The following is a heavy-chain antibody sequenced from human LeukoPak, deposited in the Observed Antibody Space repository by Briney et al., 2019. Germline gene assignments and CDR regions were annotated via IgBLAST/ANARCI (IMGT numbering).Heavy chain of an antibody. CDR1: GFTFDDYG. D-gene: IGHD6-19*01. Sequence: GGSLRLSCAASGFTFDDYGMSWVRQAPGKGLEWVSGINWNGGSTGYADSVKGRFTISRDNAKNSLYLQTNSLRAEDTAFYYCAKDTRHSSGWDYWGQGTLVTVSS. V-gene: IGHV3-20*04. CDR2: INWNGGST. CDR3: AKDTRHSSGWDY. J-gene: IGHJ4*02.